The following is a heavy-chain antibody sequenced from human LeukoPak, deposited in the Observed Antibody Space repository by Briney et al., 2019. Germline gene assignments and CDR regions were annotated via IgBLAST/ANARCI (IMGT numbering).Heavy chain of an antibody. Sequence: SETLSLTCTVSGGSISNYYRSWIRQPPGKGLEWIGEINHSGSTNYNPSLKSRATISVDTSKNQFSLKLSSVTAADTAVYYCARPVPRYCSSTSCYGGKGFDPWGQGTLVTVSS. D-gene: IGHD2-2*01. CDR1: GGSISNYY. J-gene: IGHJ5*02. CDR3: ARPVPRYCSSTSCYGGKGFDP. CDR2: INHSGST. V-gene: IGHV4-34*01.